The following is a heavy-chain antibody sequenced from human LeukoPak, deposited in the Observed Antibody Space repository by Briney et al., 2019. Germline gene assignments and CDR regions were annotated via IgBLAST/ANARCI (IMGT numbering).Heavy chain of an antibody. J-gene: IGHJ4*02. CDR1: GFSLSTSGMR. Sequence: ESGPTLVKPTQTLTLTCTFSGFSLSTSGMRVSWIRQPPVKALEWLARIDWDDDKFYSTSLKTRLTISKDTSKNQVVLTMTNMDPVDTAIYYCARRTSSSFYFGYWGQGTLVTVSS. D-gene: IGHD6-6*01. CDR2: IDWDDDK. V-gene: IGHV2-70*04. CDR3: ARRTSSSFYFGY.